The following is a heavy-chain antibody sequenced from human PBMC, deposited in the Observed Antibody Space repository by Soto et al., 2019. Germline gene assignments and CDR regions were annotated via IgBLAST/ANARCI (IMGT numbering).Heavy chain of an antibody. CDR1: GYTFTGYY. CDR3: ARTSSMTAADRYYYYGMAV. CDR2: INPNSGGT. D-gene: IGHD6-13*01. Sequence: ASVKVSCKASGYTFTGYYMHWVRQAPGQGLEWMGWINPNSGGTNYAQKFQGWVTMTRDTSISTAYMELSRLRSDDTAVYYCARTSSMTAADRYYYYGMAVWGQVTTVTVSS. V-gene: IGHV1-2*04. J-gene: IGHJ6*02.